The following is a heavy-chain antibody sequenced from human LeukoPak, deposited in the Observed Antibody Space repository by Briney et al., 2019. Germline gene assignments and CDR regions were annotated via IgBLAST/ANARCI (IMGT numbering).Heavy chain of an antibody. Sequence: ASVKVSCKASGYTFTSYYMHWVRQAPGQGLEWMGIINPSGGSTSYAQKFQGRVTMTRDTSKNQFSLKLSSVTAADTAVYYCARGLHSSGWTYYYYYYMDVWGKGTTVTISS. V-gene: IGHV1-46*01. CDR2: INPSGGST. J-gene: IGHJ6*03. CDR1: GYTFTSYY. CDR3: ARGLHSSGWTYYYYYYMDV. D-gene: IGHD6-19*01.